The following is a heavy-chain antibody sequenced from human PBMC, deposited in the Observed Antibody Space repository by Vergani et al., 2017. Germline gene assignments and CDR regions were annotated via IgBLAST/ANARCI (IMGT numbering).Heavy chain of an antibody. CDR2: IIPILGIA. V-gene: IGHV1-69*08. CDR3: ARDLGYCSGGSCSY. J-gene: IGHJ4*02. CDR1: GGTFSSYT. D-gene: IGHD2-15*01. Sequence: QVQLVQSGAEVKKPGSSVKVSCKASGGTFSSYTISWVRQAPGQGLEWMGRIIPILGIANYAQKFQGRVTITADRSTGTAYMELSSLRSEDTAVYYCARDLGYCSGGSCSYWGQGTLVTVSS.